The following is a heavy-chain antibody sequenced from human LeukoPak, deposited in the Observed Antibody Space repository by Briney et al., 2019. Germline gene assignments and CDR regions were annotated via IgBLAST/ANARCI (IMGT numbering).Heavy chain of an antibody. CDR2: IYHSGST. CDR3: ARGGTGNWFDP. D-gene: IGHD7-27*01. Sequence: SETLSLTCAVCGYSMSSGYYWGWIRPTPGKGLEWIGSIYHSGSTYYNPSLKSRVTISVDTSTNQFSLKLSSVTAADTAVYYCARGGTGNWFDPWGQGTLVTVSS. J-gene: IGHJ5*02. CDR1: GYSMSSGYY. V-gene: IGHV4-38-2*01.